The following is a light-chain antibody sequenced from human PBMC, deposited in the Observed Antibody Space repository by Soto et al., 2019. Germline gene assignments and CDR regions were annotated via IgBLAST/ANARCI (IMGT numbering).Light chain of an antibody. J-gene: IGLJ1*01. V-gene: IGLV2-8*01. Sequence: QSALTQPPSASGSPGQSVTISCTGTSSDVGGYDYVSWYQQHPGKAPTLMIFEVSKRPSGVPDRFSGSKSGNTASLTVSGLQPEDEADYYCCSYAGSNAYVFGTGTKVTVL. CDR2: EVS. CDR3: CSYAGSNAYV. CDR1: SSDVGGYDY.